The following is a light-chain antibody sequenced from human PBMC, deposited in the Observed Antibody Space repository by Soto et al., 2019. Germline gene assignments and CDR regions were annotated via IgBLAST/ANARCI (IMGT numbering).Light chain of an antibody. CDR2: KAS. V-gene: IGKV1-5*03. CDR3: QNYNGYRWK. Sequence: DIQMTHSPSTLSASVLDSVTITFRAGQSVSNWLALYQQKPGKAPKILIYKASSLESGVPSRFSGSGSGTEFTLTISSLRPDDFATYYCQNYNGYRWKFGQGTKVDIK. J-gene: IGKJ1*01. CDR1: QSVSNW.